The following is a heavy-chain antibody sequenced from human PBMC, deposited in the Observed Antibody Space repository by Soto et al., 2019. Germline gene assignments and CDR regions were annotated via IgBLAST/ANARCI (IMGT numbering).Heavy chain of an antibody. Sequence: CVNVPCDASGYTFTRCTIHCVRRAPAQRVEWMGWINAGNGNTKYSQKFQGRVTITRDTSASTAYMELSSLRSEATAVYYCARDAYYDSSGHYYYYGMDVWGQGTTVTVSS. D-gene: IGHD3-22*01. V-gene: IGHV1-3*01. CDR1: GYTFTRCT. J-gene: IGHJ6*02. CDR2: INAGNGNT. CDR3: ARDAYYDSSGHYYYYGMDV.